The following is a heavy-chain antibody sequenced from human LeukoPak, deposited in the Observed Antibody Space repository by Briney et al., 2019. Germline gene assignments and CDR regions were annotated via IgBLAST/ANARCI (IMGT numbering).Heavy chain of an antibody. V-gene: IGHV4-34*01. CDR2: INHSGST. J-gene: IGHJ5*02. D-gene: IGHD6-6*01. CDR3: AHSIAARWFDP. Sequence: SETLSLTCAVYGGSFSGYYWSWIRQPPGKGLEWIGEINHSGSTNYNPSLKSRVTISVDTSKNQFSLKLSSVTAADTAVYYCAHSIAARWFDPWGQETLVTVSS. CDR1: GGSFSGYY.